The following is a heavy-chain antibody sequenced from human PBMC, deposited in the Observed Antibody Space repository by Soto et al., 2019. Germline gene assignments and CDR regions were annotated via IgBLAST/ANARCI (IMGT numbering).Heavy chain of an antibody. D-gene: IGHD6-6*01. J-gene: IGHJ3*02. CDR3: ASDLTAARLSDAFDI. Sequence: GGSLRLSCAASGFTFSSYWMSWVRQAPGKGLEWVANIKKGGSEKYYVDSVKGRFTISRDNAKNSLYLQMNSLRAEDLSVYYCASDLTAARLSDAFDIWGQGTMVTVSS. CDR1: GFTFSSYW. CDR2: IKKGGSEK. V-gene: IGHV3-7*01.